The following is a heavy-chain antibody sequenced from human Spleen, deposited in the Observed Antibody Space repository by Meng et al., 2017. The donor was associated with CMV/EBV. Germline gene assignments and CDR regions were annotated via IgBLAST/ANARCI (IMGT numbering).Heavy chain of an antibody. CDR2: IXSSGSYM. CDR1: GFIFSTYY. Sequence: WSSSGFIFSTYYMNWVRQAPGKGLEWVSSIXSSGSYMYYADSVKGRFTLSRDNAKNSVHLEMNSLRVEDTAVYYCVREVVVAAGFDPWGQGTLVTVSS. D-gene: IGHD2-15*01. J-gene: IGHJ5*02. CDR3: VREVVVAAGFDP. V-gene: IGHV3-21*06.